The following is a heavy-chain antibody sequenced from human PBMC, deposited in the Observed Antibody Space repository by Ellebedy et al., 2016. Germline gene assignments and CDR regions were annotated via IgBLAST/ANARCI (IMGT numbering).Heavy chain of an antibody. V-gene: IGHV3-23*01. CDR2: ISGSGEST. CDR1: GFTFSNYA. D-gene: IGHD2-8*01. CDR3: AKDLGTLGYCTNGVCKDDAFDI. Sequence: GESLKISXAASGFTFSNYAMTWVRQAPGKGLEWVSAISGSGESTYYADSVKGRFSISRDNSKNTLYLQMNSLRAEDTAVYYCAKDLGTLGYCTNGVCKDDAFDIWGQGTMVTVSS. J-gene: IGHJ3*02.